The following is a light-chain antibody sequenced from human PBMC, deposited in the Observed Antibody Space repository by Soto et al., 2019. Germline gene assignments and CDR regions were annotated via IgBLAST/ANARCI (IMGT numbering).Light chain of an antibody. Sequence: IQMTQSPSSVSASVGDTVTLSCQTSHGVSGWLAWYQQKPGKAPTLLIYTVSNLQSGVPSRFSGSGSGTDFSRTITNLQPEDFATYFCQQGKTFPFTFGPGTKVEVK. CDR2: TVS. V-gene: IGKV1-12*01. CDR3: QQGKTFPFT. J-gene: IGKJ3*01. CDR1: HGVSGW.